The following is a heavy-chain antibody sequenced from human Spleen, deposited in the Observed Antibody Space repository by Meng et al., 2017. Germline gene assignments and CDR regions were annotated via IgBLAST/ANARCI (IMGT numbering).Heavy chain of an antibody. V-gene: IGHV4-61*05. CDR2: IYHNGDT. CDR1: GGSISSSTYY. J-gene: IGHJ1*01. Sequence: SETLSLTCTVSGGSISSSTYYWNWIRQPPGKGLEWIGFIYHNGDTNYNPSLKSRVTISVDTSKNQFSLKLSSVTAADTAIYYCSRGRHIVVATPIFQYWGQGALVTVSS. CDR3: SRGRHIVVATPIFQY. D-gene: IGHD2-21*02.